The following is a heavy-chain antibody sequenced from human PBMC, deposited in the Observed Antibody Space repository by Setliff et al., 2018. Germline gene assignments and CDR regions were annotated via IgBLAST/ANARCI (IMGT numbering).Heavy chain of an antibody. J-gene: IGHJ6*03. CDR1: GFTFSAHG. CDR3: AKESANYYYYMDV. CDR2: INWDGRTT. Sequence: GGSLRLSCAASGFTFSAHGMNWVRQAPGKGLEWISTINWDGRTTGYTDSVKGRFTISRDNAKNSLYLQMNSLRAEDTAVYYCAKESANYYYYMDVWGKGTTVTVSS. V-gene: IGHV3-20*04.